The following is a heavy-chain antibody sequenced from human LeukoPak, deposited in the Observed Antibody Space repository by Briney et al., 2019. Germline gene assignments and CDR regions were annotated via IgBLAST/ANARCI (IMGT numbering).Heavy chain of an antibody. CDR3: ATYHDSSGYLDY. CDR1: GGSISSSIYY. Sequence: SETLSLTCTVSGGSISSSIYYWVWIRQPPGKGLEWIGSIYYSGSTYYNPSLKSRVTISVDTSKNQFSLKLSSVTAADTAVYYCATYHDSSGYLDYWGQGTLVTVSS. V-gene: IGHV4-39*07. CDR2: IYYSGST. J-gene: IGHJ4*02. D-gene: IGHD3-22*01.